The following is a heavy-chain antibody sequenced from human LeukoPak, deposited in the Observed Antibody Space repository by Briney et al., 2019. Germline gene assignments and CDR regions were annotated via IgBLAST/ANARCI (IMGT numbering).Heavy chain of an antibody. CDR3: ARDRMVRGVIPHDY. V-gene: IGHV3-30*04. Sequence: GGSLRLSCAASGFTFSSYAMHWVRQAPGKGLEWVAVISYGGSNKYYADSVKGRFTISRDNSKNTLYLQMIRLRAEDTAVYYCARDRMVRGVIPHDYWGQGTLVTVSS. J-gene: IGHJ4*02. CDR1: GFTFSSYA. CDR2: ISYGGSNK. D-gene: IGHD3-10*01.